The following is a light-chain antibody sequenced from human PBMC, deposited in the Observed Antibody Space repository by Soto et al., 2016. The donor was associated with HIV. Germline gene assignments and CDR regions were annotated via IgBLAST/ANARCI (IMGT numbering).Light chain of an antibody. CDR1: NIGSKS. V-gene: IGLV3-21*03. CDR2: DDS. J-gene: IGLJ3*02. CDR3: QVWLSSSDQWV. Sequence: SYVLTQPPSVSVAPGKTARITCVGNNIGSKSVHWYQQKSGQAPVVVVHDDSHRPSGIPERFSGSNSGNTATLTMSRVEVGDEADYYCQVWLSSSDQWVFGGGTKLTVL.